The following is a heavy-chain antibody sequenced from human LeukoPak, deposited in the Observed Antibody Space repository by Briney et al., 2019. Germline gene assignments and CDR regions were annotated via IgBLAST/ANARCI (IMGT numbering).Heavy chain of an antibody. V-gene: IGHV3-30*18. D-gene: IGHD2-2*01. CDR1: GFTFSSYG. CDR3: AKDAVVVVPAAMEAHFDY. CDR2: ISYDGNNK. Sequence: PGGSLRLSCAASGFTFSSYGMHWVRQAPGKGLERVAVISYDGNNKYYADSVKGRFTISRDNSKNTLYLQMNSLRAEDTAVYYCAKDAVVVVPAAMEAHFDYWGQGTLVTVSS. J-gene: IGHJ4*02.